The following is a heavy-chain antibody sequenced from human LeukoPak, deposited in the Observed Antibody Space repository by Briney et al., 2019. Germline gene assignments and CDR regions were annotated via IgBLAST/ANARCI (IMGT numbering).Heavy chain of an antibody. J-gene: IGHJ5*02. D-gene: IGHD5-24*01. CDR3: ARHPSGRMWLQQGGWFDP. CDR2: IYHSGST. CDR1: GGSISSTFYY. Sequence: PSETLSLTCTVSGGSISSTFYYWGWIRQPPGKGLEWIGEIYHSGSTNYNPSLKSRVTISVDTSKNQFSLKLTSVTAADTAVYYCARHPSGRMWLQQGGWFDPWGQGTLVTVSS. V-gene: IGHV4-39*01.